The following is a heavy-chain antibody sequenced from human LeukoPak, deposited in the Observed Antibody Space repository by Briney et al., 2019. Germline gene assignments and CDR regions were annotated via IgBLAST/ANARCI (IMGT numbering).Heavy chain of an antibody. D-gene: IGHD3-10*01. CDR3: AKEASDGSGSQFDY. Sequence: GGSLRLSCAASGFTFSSYWMSWVRQAPGKGLEWVANIKKDGSEKYYVDSVKGRFTISRDNSKNSLYPQMNSLRAEDTALYYCAKEASDGSGSQFDYWGQGTLVTVSS. V-gene: IGHV3-7*03. CDR2: IKKDGSEK. J-gene: IGHJ4*02. CDR1: GFTFSSYW.